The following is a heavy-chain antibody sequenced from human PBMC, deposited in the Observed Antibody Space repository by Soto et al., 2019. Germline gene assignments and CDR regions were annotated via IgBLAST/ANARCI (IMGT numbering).Heavy chain of an antibody. V-gene: IGHV3-23*01. CDR1: GFTFSSYA. CDR3: SKQMVLRYFDWFGDYFDY. D-gene: IGHD3-9*01. Sequence: PGGSLRLSCAASGFTFSSYAMSWVRQAPGKGLEWVSAISGSGGSTYYADSVKGRFTISRDNSKNTLYLQMNSLRAEDTAVYYCSKQMVLRYFDWFGDYFDYWGQGTLVTVSS. CDR2: ISGSGGST. J-gene: IGHJ4*02.